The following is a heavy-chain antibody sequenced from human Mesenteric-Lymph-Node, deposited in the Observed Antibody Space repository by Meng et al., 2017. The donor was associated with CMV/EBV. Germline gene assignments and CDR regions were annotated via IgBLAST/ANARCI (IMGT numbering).Heavy chain of an antibody. Sequence: DSFSSSRYFWGWLRETPGRGLEWIASIFYSGSTFHNPSIKGRVTMSVDTSENQFSLKLSSVTAADTAVYYCARHPPYYYDSSAFDYWGQGTLVTVSS. V-gene: IGHV4-39*01. CDR3: ARHPPYYYDSSAFDY. CDR2: IFYSGST. CDR1: DSFSSSRYF. J-gene: IGHJ4*02. D-gene: IGHD3-22*01.